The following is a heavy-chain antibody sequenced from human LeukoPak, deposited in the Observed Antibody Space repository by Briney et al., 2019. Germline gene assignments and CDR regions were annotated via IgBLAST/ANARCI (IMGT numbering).Heavy chain of an antibody. CDR3: ARRGEGYYDSSGYYSYYFDY. V-gene: IGHV5-10-1*01. CDR1: GYSFSSYW. J-gene: IGHJ4*02. CDR2: IDPSDSYT. D-gene: IGHD3-22*01. Sequence: GESLKISCKGSGYSFSSYWIGWVRQMPGKGLEWMGRIDPSDSYTNYSPSFQGHVTISADKSISTAYLQWSSLKASDTAMYYCARRGEGYYDSSGYYSYYFDYWGQGTLVTVSS.